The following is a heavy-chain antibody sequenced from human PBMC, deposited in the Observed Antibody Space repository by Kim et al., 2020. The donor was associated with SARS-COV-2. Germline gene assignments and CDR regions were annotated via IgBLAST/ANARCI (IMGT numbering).Heavy chain of an antibody. Sequence: GGSLRLSCAVSGFTVGTNYMSWLRKPPGRGLEWVSVIYSGGRTFYAESVRGRFTISRDNSKNTVYLQMNSVRVEDTAVYYCARDNVSPGDFYFDYWGQGTLVTVSS. CDR3: ARDNVSPGDFYFDY. D-gene: IGHD2-21*02. CDR2: IYSGGRT. CDR1: GFTVGTNY. J-gene: IGHJ4*02. V-gene: IGHV3-66*01.